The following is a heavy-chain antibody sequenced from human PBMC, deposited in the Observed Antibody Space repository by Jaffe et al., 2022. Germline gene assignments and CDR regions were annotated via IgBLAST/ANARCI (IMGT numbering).Heavy chain of an antibody. CDR1: GFTFSSYA. D-gene: IGHD2-15*01. CDR3: AKGRSVVVVAATYYFDY. Sequence: EVQLLESGGGLVQPGGSLRLSCAASGFTFSSYAMSWVRQAPGKGLEWVSAISGSGGSTYYADSVKGRFTISRDNSKNTLYLQMNSLRAEDTAVYYCAKGRSVVVVAATYYFDYWGQGTLVTVSS. J-gene: IGHJ4*02. V-gene: IGHV3-23*01. CDR2: ISGSGGST.